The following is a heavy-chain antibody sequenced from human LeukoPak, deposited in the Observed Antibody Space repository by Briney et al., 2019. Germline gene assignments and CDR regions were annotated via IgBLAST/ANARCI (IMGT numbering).Heavy chain of an antibody. V-gene: IGHV4-4*07. Sequence: SETLSLTCTVSGGSISSYYWSWTRQPAGKGLEWIGRIYTIGSTNYNPSLKSRVTMSVGTSKNQFSLKLSSVTAADTAVYYCARTSLAVAGNNWFDPWGQGTLVTVSS. D-gene: IGHD6-19*01. J-gene: IGHJ5*02. CDR2: IYTIGST. CDR1: GGSISSYY. CDR3: ARTSLAVAGNNWFDP.